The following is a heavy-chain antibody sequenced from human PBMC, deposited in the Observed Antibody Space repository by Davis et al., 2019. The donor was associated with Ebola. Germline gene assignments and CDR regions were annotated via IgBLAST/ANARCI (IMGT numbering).Heavy chain of an antibody. Sequence: GESLKISCAASGFTFSTYVMSWVRQAPGKGLDWVSSVSGGGGSTYYADSVKGRFTISRGNSKNTLDLQMNSLRVEDTAVYYCVKGGPRDYWGQGTLVTVSS. CDR2: VSGGGGST. V-gene: IGHV3-23*01. CDR3: VKGGPRDY. J-gene: IGHJ4*02. D-gene: IGHD3-16*01. CDR1: GFTFSTYV.